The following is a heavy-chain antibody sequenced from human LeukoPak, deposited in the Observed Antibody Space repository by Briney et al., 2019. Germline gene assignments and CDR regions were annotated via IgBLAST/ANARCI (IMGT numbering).Heavy chain of an antibody. CDR1: GGSISSGSYY. CDR3: ARGSVSMVSYFDY. J-gene: IGHJ4*02. V-gene: IGHV4-61*02. CDR2: IYTSGST. Sequence: SETLSLTCTVSGGSISSGSYYWSWIRQPAGKGLEWIRRIYTSGSTNYNPSLKSRVTTSVDTSKNQFSLKLSSVTAADTAVYYCARGSVSMVSYFDYWGQGTLVTVSS. D-gene: IGHD2-21*01.